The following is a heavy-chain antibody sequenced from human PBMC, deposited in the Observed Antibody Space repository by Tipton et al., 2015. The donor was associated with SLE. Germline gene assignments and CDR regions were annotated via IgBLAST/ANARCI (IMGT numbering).Heavy chain of an antibody. J-gene: IGHJ6*02. V-gene: IGHV4-59*08. D-gene: IGHD2-8*01. CDR3: ARHGVGYSSPVPGFDV. Sequence: TLSLTCTVSGDSMSGFSWSWVRQPPGKGLEWIANVYYSGRTNYNASLKSRVTISLDRSKNQFSLRVNSVTAADTAVYFCARHGVGYSSPVPGFDVWGQGTTVPVSS. CDR2: VYYSGRT. CDR1: GDSMSGFS.